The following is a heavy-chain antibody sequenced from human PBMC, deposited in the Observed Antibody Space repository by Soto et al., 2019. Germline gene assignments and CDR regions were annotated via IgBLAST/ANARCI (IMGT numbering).Heavy chain of an antibody. CDR3: AIDPQQRLADSYYYGMDV. Sequence: EVQLVESGGGLVKPGGSLRLACAASGFTFSRYCRNWVRQAPGKGLELVSSISGLSSYIYYADSVKGRFTVTRDNAKNSLYVQMNSLRAEDTAGYYCAIDPQQRLADSYYYGMDVWGQGTTVIVSS. CDR1: GFTFSRYC. V-gene: IGHV3-21*02. D-gene: IGHD6-25*01. CDR2: ISGLSSYI. J-gene: IGHJ6*02.